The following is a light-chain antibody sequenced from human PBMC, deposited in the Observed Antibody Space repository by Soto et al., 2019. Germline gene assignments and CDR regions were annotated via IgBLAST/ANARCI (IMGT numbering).Light chain of an antibody. CDR2: LNTDGSH. J-gene: IGLJ2*01. Sequence: QLVLTQSPSASASLGASVKLTCTLNNGHSSFAIAWHQRQPGKGPRYLIKLNTDGSHNRGDGIPDRFSASSSGTERYLTISSLQSDDEADYYCQTWDTAPVFGGGTKLTVL. CDR1: NGHSSFA. CDR3: QTWDTAPV. V-gene: IGLV4-69*01.